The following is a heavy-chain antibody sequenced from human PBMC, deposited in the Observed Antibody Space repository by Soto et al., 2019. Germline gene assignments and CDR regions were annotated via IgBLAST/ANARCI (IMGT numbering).Heavy chain of an antibody. Sequence: GGSLRLSCAASGFTFSSYWMHWVRQAPGKGLVWVSRINSDGSSTSYADSVKGRFTISRDNAKNTLYRQMNSLRAEDTAVYYCARDRFPSDGSWYDLYYYYYYMDVWGKGTTVTVSS. D-gene: IGHD6-13*01. J-gene: IGHJ6*03. CDR1: GFTFSSYW. CDR2: INSDGSST. V-gene: IGHV3-74*01. CDR3: ARDRFPSDGSWYDLYYYYYYMDV.